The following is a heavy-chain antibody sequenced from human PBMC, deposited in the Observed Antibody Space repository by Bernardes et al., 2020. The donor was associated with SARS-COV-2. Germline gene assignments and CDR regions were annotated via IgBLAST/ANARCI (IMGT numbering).Heavy chain of an antibody. J-gene: IGHJ6*02. Sequence: LSLTCTVSGDSISSYYWSWIRQPPGKGLEWIGYIYYSGSTDYNPFLKSRVTISIDTSQNQFFLKLNSVTAADTAVYYCARHGYCSATTCKPSYYYGMDVWGQGTTVTVSS. CDR3: ARHGYCSATTCKPSYYYGMDV. CDR1: GDSISSYY. CDR2: IYYSGST. D-gene: IGHD2-2*01. V-gene: IGHV4-59*08.